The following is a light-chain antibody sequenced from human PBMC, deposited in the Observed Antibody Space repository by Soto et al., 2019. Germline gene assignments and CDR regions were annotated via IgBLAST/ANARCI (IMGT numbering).Light chain of an antibody. J-gene: IGKJ1*01. CDR2: DAS. Sequence: EIVLTQAPGSLAMSPGERGTLLSRASLNISRYLAWYQQKPGQAPRLLIYDASNRATGIPARFSGSGSRPDFTLPLSRLEPEDFAVYYCQQRSNWTVGPGTLLDI. CDR1: LNISRY. V-gene: IGKV3-11*01. CDR3: QQRSNWT.